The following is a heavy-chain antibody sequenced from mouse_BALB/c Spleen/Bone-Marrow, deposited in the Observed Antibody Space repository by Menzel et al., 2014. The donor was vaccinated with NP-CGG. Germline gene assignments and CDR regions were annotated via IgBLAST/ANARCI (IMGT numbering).Heavy chain of an antibody. CDR2: ILPGSGIT. Sequence: QVQLQQSGAELMKPGASVKISCKATGYTFNSYWIEWVKQRPGHGLEWIGEILPGSGITNYNEKFKVKATFNADTSSNTAYMQLSSLTSEDSAVYYCARSPYWGQGTLGTVSA. CDR3: ARSPY. CDR1: GYTFNSYW. V-gene: IGHV1-9*01. J-gene: IGHJ3*01.